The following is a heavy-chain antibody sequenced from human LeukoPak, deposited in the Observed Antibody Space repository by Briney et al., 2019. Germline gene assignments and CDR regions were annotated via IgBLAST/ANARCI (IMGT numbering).Heavy chain of an antibody. CDR3: ASYDFWSGNPDY. CDR1: GGSISSSSYY. J-gene: IGHJ4*02. D-gene: IGHD3-3*01. CDR2: IYHSGST. Sequence: PSETLSLTCTVSGGSISSSSYYWGWIRQPPGKGLEWIGYIYHSGSTYYNPSLKSRVAISVDRSKNQFSLKLSSVTAADTAVYYCASYDFWSGNPDYWGQGTLVTVSS. V-gene: IGHV4-39*07.